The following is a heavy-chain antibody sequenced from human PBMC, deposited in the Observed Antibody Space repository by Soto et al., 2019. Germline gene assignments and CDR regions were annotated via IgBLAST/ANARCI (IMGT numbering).Heavy chain of an antibody. V-gene: IGHV3-30-3*01. CDR3: ARVPYYYDSSGYYDYYYYGMDV. Sequence: PGGSLRLSCAASGFTFSSYAMHWVRQAPGKGLGWVAVISYDGSNKYYADSVKGRFTISRDNSKNTLYLQMNSLRAEDTAVYYCARVPYYYDSSGYYDYYYYGMDVWGQGTTVTVSS. D-gene: IGHD3-22*01. J-gene: IGHJ6*02. CDR1: GFTFSSYA. CDR2: ISYDGSNK.